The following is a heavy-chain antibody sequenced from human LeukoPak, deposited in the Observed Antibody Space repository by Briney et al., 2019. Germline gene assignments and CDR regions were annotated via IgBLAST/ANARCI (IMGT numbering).Heavy chain of an antibody. D-gene: IGHD6-13*01. V-gene: IGHV1-24*01. J-gene: IGHJ6*02. Sequence: ASVKVSCKVSGYTLTELSMFWVRQAPGKGLEWMGSFDPEDGKTVYAQKFQGRVTMTEDTSTDTAYMELSSLRSEDTAVYYCATGYLVTAGLMDVWGQGTTATVS. CDR3: ATGYLVTAGLMDV. CDR2: FDPEDGKT. CDR1: GYTLTELS.